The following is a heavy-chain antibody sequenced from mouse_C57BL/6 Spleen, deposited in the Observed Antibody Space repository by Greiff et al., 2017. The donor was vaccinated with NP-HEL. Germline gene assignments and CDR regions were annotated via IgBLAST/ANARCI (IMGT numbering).Heavy chain of an antibody. CDR1: GFTFSDYG. V-gene: IGHV5-17*01. D-gene: IGHD1-1*01. CDR2: ISSGSSTI. Sequence: EVKLQESGGGLVKPGGSLKLSCAASGFTFSDYGMHWVRQAPEKGLEWVAYISSGSSTIYYADTVKGRFTISRDNAKNTLFLQMTSLRSEDTAMYYCARSSPSWYFDVWGTGTTVTVSS. CDR3: ARSSPSWYFDV. J-gene: IGHJ1*03.